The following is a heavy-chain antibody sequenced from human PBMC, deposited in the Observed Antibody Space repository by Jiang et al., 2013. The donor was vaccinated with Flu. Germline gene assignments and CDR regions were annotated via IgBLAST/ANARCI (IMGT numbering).Heavy chain of an antibody. V-gene: IGHV5-10-1*01. D-gene: IGHD3-22*01. J-gene: IGHJ4*02. CDR3: ARGDYYDSSGYLFDY. CDR2: IDPSDSYT. Sequence: GKGLEWMGRIDPSDSYTNYSPSFQGHVTISADKSISTAYLQWSSLKASDTAMYYCARGDYYDSSGYLFDYWGQGTLVTVSS.